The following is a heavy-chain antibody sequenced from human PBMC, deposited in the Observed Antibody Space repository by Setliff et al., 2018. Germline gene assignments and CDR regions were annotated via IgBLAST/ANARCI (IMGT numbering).Heavy chain of an antibody. CDR2: IYPDDSDT. J-gene: IGHJ2*01. V-gene: IGHV5-51*01. D-gene: IGHD3-22*01. CDR3: ARRRRFDSGGPRSPWYFDL. Sequence: PGESLKISCKASGYNFLDYWIGWVRQMPGKGLEWMGIIYPDDSDTRYSPSVQGPFTISADKSISTAYLQWSSLKASDTAFYYRARRRRFDSGGPRSPWYFDLWGRGTLVTVSS. CDR1: GYNFLDYW.